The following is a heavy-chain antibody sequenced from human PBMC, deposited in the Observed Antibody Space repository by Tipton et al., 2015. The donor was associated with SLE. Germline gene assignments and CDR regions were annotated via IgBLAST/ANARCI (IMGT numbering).Heavy chain of an antibody. D-gene: IGHD1-26*01. CDR2: IKPDGSEG. V-gene: IGHV3-7*01. Sequence: SLRLSCAASGFTSSSYWMSWVRQAPGKGLEWVANIKPDGSEGFYVESVKGRFTISRDNAHSALYLQMNSLRAEGTAVYYCARGDCVGAAFVYAFDIWGQETGGPVSS. CDR3: ARGDCVGAAFVYAFDI. CDR1: GFTSSSYW. J-gene: IGHJ3*02.